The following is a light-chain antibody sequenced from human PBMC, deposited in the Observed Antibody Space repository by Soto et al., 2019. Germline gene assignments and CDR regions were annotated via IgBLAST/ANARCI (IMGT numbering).Light chain of an antibody. Sequence: EIVMTQSPATPSVSPGERATLSCRASQSVSGNLAWYQQKPGQAPRLLIYGASTRATGIPARFSGSGSGTEFTLTISSLQSEDFAVYYCQQYNNWPYFGGGTKVEIK. CDR3: QQYNNWPY. J-gene: IGKJ4*01. CDR1: QSVSGN. CDR2: GAS. V-gene: IGKV3-15*01.